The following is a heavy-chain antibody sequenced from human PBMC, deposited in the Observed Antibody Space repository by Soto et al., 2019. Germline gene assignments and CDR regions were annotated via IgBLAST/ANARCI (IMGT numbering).Heavy chain of an antibody. D-gene: IGHD3-3*01. CDR2: IRSKGNNYAT. CDR3: TRGVYDFWSGHPKGLDY. J-gene: IGHJ4*02. Sequence: PGGSLRLSCAASGFTFSGSAMHWVRQASGKGLEWVGRIRSKGNNYATAYTVSVKGRFTISRDDSRNTAFLQMNSLKTEDTAVYYCTRGVYDFWSGHPKGLDYWGQGTVVTVSS. CDR1: GFTFSGSA. V-gene: IGHV3-73*01.